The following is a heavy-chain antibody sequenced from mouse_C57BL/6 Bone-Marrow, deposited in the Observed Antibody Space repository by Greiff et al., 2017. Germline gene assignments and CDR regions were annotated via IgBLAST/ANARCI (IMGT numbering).Heavy chain of an antibody. CDR3: ARCPYYYGSSYGWYFDV. Sequence: QVQLQQPGAELVKPGASVKLSCKASGYTFTSYWMHWVKQRPGRGLEWIGRIDPNSGGTKYNEKFQSKATLTVDKPSSTAYMQLSILTSEDSAVYYCARCPYYYGSSYGWYFDVWGTGTTVTVSS. V-gene: IGHV1-72*01. J-gene: IGHJ1*03. CDR1: GYTFTSYW. D-gene: IGHD1-1*01. CDR2: IDPNSGGT.